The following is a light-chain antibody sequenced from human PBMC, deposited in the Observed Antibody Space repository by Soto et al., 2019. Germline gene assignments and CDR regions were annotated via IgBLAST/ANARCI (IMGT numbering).Light chain of an antibody. CDR1: QSVRSNY. CDR2: GAS. Sequence: EIVLTQSPGTLSLSPGERATLSCRASQSVRSNYLAWYQQKPGQAPRLLIYGASSSATGIPDRFSGSGSGTDFTITISRLEPEDFAVYYCQHYGSSAYTFGQGTKLETK. CDR3: QHYGSSAYT. V-gene: IGKV3-20*01. J-gene: IGKJ2*01.